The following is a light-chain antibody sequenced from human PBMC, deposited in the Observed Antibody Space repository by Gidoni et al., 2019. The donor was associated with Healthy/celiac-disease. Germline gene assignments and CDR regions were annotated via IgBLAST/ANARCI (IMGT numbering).Light chain of an antibody. Sequence: IQLTQSPSFLSASVGDRVTITCRASQGISSYLAWYQQKPGKAPKLLIYAASTLQSGVPSRLSGSGSGTEFTLTISSLQPEDFATYYCQQLNSYPPRSTFGGGTKVEIK. V-gene: IGKV1-9*01. CDR3: QQLNSYPPRST. CDR1: QGISSY. CDR2: AAS. J-gene: IGKJ4*01.